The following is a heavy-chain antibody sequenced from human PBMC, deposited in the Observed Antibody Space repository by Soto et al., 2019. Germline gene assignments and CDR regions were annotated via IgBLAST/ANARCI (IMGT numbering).Heavy chain of an antibody. J-gene: IGHJ6*02. CDR2: INPSGGIT. V-gene: IGHV1-46*01. CDR1: GYTFTNYY. D-gene: IGHD1-26*01. Sequence: QVQLVQSGAEVKKPGASVKLSCKASGYTFTNYYMHWVRQAPRQGLAWMGIINPSGGITSYAQKSQGRVTMASYTSTSTVYMELSSLRSEDTAVYYCARGDGRGSSGFYYYYGMDVWGHGTTVTVSS. CDR3: ARGDGRGSSGFYYYYGMDV.